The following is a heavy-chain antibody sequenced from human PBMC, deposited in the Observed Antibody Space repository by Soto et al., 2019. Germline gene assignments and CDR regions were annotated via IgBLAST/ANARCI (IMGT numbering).Heavy chain of an antibody. CDR2: ISAYNGNT. V-gene: IGHV1-18*04. CDR1: GYTFTSYG. D-gene: IGHD3-9*01. Sequence: QVQLVQSGAEVKKPGASVKVSCKASGYTFTSYGISWVRQAPGQGLEWMGWISAYNGNTNYAQKLQGRVTMTTDTSTRTAYMELRSLRSDDTAVYYCARDQAPLRYFDWSPFDYWGQGTLVTVSS. J-gene: IGHJ4*02. CDR3: ARDQAPLRYFDWSPFDY.